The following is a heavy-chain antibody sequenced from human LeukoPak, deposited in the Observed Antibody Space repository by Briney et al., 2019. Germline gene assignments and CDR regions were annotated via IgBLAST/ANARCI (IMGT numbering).Heavy chain of an antibody. Sequence: GESLKIFCKGSGYRFTSYWIGWVRQIPGKGLEWVGIIYPGESETRYSPSFQGQVTISSDKSTSTAYLQWSSLKASDTAMYYCARSRGYFNDWGQGTLVTVSS. J-gene: IGHJ4*02. V-gene: IGHV5-51*01. CDR3: ARSRGYFND. CDR1: GYRFTSYW. D-gene: IGHD2-2*01. CDR2: IYPGESET.